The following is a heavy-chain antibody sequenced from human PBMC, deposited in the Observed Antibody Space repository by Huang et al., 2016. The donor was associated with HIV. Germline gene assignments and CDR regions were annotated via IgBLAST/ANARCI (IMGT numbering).Heavy chain of an antibody. J-gene: IGHJ4*02. CDR1: GGSFSGPN. Sequence: QVQLHQWGAGLLKPSETLSLTCAVYGGSFSGPNWTWIRQTPGKGLAWIGEINHSGRTNYSPSLKMRVTISLDTSKNQFSLRLRSVTAADTAVYYCARGRGDARGFLGLDFWGQGTLVTVSS. V-gene: IGHV4-34*01. D-gene: IGHD3-16*01. CDR3: ARGRGDARGFLGLDF. CDR2: INHSGRT.